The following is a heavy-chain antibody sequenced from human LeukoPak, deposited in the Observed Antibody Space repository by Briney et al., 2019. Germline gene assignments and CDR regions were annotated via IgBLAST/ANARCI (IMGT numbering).Heavy chain of an antibody. CDR3: AREVGFGYFYYYMDV. J-gene: IGHJ6*03. Sequence: PSQTLSLTCTVSGGSISSGSYYWSWIRQPAGKGLEWVGRIYTSGSTNYSPSLKSRVTISLDTSKNQSSLKLSSVTAADSAVYYCAREVGFGYFYYYMDVWGKGTTVTVSS. CDR2: IYTSGST. D-gene: IGHD3-10*01. CDR1: GGSISSGSYY. V-gene: IGHV4-61*02.